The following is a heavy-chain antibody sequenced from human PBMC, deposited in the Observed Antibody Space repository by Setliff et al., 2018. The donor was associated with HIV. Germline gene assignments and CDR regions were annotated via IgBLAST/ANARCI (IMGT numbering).Heavy chain of an antibody. CDR3: ARGKGGLVGPAEFDY. CDR1: GGSFSGYH. D-gene: IGHD1-26*01. J-gene: IGHJ4*02. CDR2: INHTGNT. V-gene: IGHV4-34*01. Sequence: SETLSLTCAVYGGSFSGYHWNWIRQFPGKGLEWIGEINHTGNTQYNPSLKSRVTMSEETSKNQFSLKLKSVTAADTSIYFCARGKGGLVGPAEFDYWGPGTLVTVSS.